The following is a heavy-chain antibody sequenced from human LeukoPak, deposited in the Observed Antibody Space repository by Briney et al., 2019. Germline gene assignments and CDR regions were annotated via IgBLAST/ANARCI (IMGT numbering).Heavy chain of an antibody. D-gene: IGHD1-7*01. V-gene: IGHV3-33*01. CDR3: ARDHHNWNYNDAFDI. CDR1: GFTFSSYG. J-gene: IGHJ3*02. CDR2: IWYDGSNK. Sequence: GGSLRLSCAASGFTFSSYGMHWVRQAPGKGLEWVAVIWYDGSNKYYADSVKGRFTISRDNSKNTLYLQMNSLRAEDTAVYYCARDHHNWNYNDAFDIWGQGTMVTVSS.